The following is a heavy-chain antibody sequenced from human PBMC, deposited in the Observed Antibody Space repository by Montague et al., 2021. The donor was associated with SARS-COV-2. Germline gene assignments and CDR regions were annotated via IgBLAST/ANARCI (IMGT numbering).Heavy chain of an antibody. CDR1: GDSVSSNSGA. CDR2: TYYRSKWYV. D-gene: IGHD6-19*01. V-gene: IGHV6-1*01. J-gene: IGHJ5*02. Sequence: CAISGDSVSSNSGAWNWIRLSSSRGLEWLGRTYYRSKWYVDYAGSVRSRITINPDTSKNQFSLQMSSVTPDDTAVYYCARSKLLRSGYSSGWYGPGWFDPWGQGTPVTVSS. CDR3: ARSKLLRSGYSSGWYGPGWFDP.